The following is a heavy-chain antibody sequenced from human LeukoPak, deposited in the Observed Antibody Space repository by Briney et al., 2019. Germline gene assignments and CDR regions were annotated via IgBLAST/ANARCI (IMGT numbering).Heavy chain of an antibody. V-gene: IGHV3-23*01. CDR3: AKRPNIAVAGRNNWFDP. Sequence: PGGSLRLSCAASGFAFSSYAMRWVRQAPGKGVEWVSAISGSGGSTYYADSVNGRFTISRDNSKNTLYLQMNSLRAEDTAVYYCAKRPNIAVAGRNNWFDPWGQGTLVTVSS. CDR1: GFAFSSYA. D-gene: IGHD6-19*01. J-gene: IGHJ5*02. CDR2: ISGSGGST.